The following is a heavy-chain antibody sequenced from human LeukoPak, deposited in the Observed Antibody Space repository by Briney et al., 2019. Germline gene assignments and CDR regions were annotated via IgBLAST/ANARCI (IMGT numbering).Heavy chain of an antibody. Sequence: ASVKVSCKASGYTFTNYGVSWVRQAPGQGLEWMGWISAYNVNTNSAQNLQGRVTMTTDTSTSTTYMELRSLRSDDTAVYYCARDYSGYEGMDVWGKGTTVTVSS. CDR3: ARDYSGYEGMDV. V-gene: IGHV1-18*01. D-gene: IGHD1-26*01. CDR2: ISAYNVNT. J-gene: IGHJ6*04. CDR1: GYTFTNYG.